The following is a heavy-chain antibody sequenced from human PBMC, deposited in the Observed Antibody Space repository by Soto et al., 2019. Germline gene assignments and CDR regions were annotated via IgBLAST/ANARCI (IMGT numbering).Heavy chain of an antibody. CDR2: ITGSGGTT. J-gene: IGHJ4*02. D-gene: IGHD2-2*01. CDR1: GITFSSFA. V-gene: IGHV3-23*01. Sequence: GGSLRLSCAASGITFSSFAMSWVRQAPGKWLQWVSGITGSGGTTYYADSVKGRFTISRDNSKNALYLHMNRLRAEDTAVYYCAKQRCSSNTCQRHPIYNYHFDYWGQGTLVTVSS. CDR3: AKQRCSSNTCQRHPIYNYHFDY.